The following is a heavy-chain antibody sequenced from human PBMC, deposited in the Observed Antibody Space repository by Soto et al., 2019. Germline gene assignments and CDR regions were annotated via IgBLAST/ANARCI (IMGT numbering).Heavy chain of an antibody. CDR3: ASAPDCSGGSCYYYYYGMAV. D-gene: IGHD2-15*01. V-gene: IGHV4-59*01. J-gene: IGHJ6*02. Sequence: SETLSLTCTVSGGSISSYYWSWIRQPPGKGLEWIGYIYYSGSTNYNPSLKSRVTISVDTSKSQFSLKLSSVTAADTAVYYCASAPDCSGGSCYYYYYGMAVWGQGTTVTVSS. CDR1: GGSISSYY. CDR2: IYYSGST.